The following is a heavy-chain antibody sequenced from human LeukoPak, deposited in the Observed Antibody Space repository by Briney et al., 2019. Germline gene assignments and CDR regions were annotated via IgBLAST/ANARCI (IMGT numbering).Heavy chain of an antibody. CDR1: GFTFDDYA. J-gene: IGHJ4*02. CDR2: ISWNSGSI. Sequence: GGSLRLSCAASGFTFDDYAMHWVRQAPGKGLEWVSGISWNSGSIGYADSVKGRFTISRDNAKNSLYLQLNSLRAEDTAVYYCARYSTTSYYFDYWGQGTLVTVSS. CDR3: ARYSTTSYYFDY. D-gene: IGHD2-2*01. V-gene: IGHV3-9*01.